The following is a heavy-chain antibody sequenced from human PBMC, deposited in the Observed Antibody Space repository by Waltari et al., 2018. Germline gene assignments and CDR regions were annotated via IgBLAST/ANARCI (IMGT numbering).Heavy chain of an antibody. CDR2: FVGSGGST. V-gene: IGHV3-23*01. J-gene: IGHJ4*02. Sequence: EVQLLESGGGLVQPGGSLRLSCAASGFTFSSYAMSWVRQAPGKGLGWVSAFVGSGGSTYYADSVKGRFTISRDNSKNTLYLQMNSLRAEDTAVYYCAKGDCTGGVCYDYWGQGTLVTVSS. CDR3: AKGDCTGGVCYDY. CDR1: GFTFSSYA. D-gene: IGHD2-8*02.